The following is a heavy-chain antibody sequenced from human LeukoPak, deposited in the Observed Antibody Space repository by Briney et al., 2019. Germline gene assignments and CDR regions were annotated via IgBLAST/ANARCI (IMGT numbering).Heavy chain of an antibody. CDR2: IYASGIT. CDR3: ARVSLSLFDI. Sequence: SETLSLTCSVSGGSISGYYWSWVRQPAGKGLEWIGRIYASGITNYNPSLKSRVAISVDTSKNQFSLKLSSVTAADTAAYYCARVSLSLFDIWGQGTMVTVSS. J-gene: IGHJ3*02. V-gene: IGHV4-4*07. D-gene: IGHD3-3*02. CDR1: GGSISGYY.